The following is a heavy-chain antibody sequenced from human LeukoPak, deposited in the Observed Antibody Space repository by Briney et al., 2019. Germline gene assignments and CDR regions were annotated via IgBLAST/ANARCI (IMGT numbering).Heavy chain of an antibody. D-gene: IGHD1-1*01. CDR2: IFRDGST. CDR1: GLAVSSYY. J-gene: IGHJ4*02. Sequence: PGGSLRLSCAASGLAVSSYYMSWVRQAAGKRLEWVSAIFRDGSTSHADSVKGRFTISRDNSRNTVYLQMNSLRAGDTAVYYCATEFWNDWGRGTLVTVSS. V-gene: IGHV3-53*01. CDR3: ATEFWND.